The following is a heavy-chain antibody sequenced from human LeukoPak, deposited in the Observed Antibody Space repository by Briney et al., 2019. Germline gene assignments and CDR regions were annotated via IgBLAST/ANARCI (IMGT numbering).Heavy chain of an antibody. D-gene: IGHD6-13*01. Sequence: SGTLSLTCAVSGDSIIGGHWWSLVRQPPGKGLEWIGEIFHSGSTDYNPSLKSRVTISVDKSKNEFSLNLRFVTAADTAVYYCARDQTVRSWYFDSWGQGILVTVSS. J-gene: IGHJ4*02. V-gene: IGHV4-4*02. CDR3: ARDQTVRSWYFDS. CDR2: IFHSGST. CDR1: GDSIIGGHW.